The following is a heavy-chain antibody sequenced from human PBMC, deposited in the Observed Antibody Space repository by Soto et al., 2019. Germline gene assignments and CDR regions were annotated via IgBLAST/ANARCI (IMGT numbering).Heavy chain of an antibody. CDR1: GYTFTSYG. D-gene: IGHD3-22*01. J-gene: IGHJ6*02. CDR2: ISAYNGNT. CDR3: AREITYDSSAPLEV. V-gene: IGHV1-18*01. Sequence: ASVKVSCKASGYTFTSYGISWVRQAPGQGLEWMGWISAYNGNTNYAQKLQGRVTMTTDTSTSTAYMELRSLRSDDTAVYYCAREITYDSSAPLEVWGQGTTVTVSS.